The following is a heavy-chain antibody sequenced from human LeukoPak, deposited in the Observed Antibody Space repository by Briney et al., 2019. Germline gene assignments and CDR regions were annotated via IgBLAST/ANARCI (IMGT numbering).Heavy chain of an antibody. J-gene: IGHJ6*03. CDR3: TRASSSWYGYYYYMDV. V-gene: IGHV3-21*03. CDR2: ISSSSSYI. D-gene: IGHD6-13*01. Sequence: GGSLRLSCAASGFSFSSYSMNWVRQAPGKGLEWVSSISSSSSYIYYGDSVKGRFTISRVNAKNSLYLQMNSLKTEDTAVYYCTRASSSWYGYYYYMDVWGKGTTVTISS. CDR1: GFSFSSYS.